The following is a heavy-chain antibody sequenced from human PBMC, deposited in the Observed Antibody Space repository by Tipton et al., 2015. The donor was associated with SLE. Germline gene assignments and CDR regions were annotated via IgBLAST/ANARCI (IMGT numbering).Heavy chain of an antibody. J-gene: IGHJ3*01. CDR3: VGGSFNDEDAVEV. D-gene: IGHD1-1*01. V-gene: IGHV3-7*04. CDR2: IKKDGSQK. Sequence: SLRLSCAASGFTFSNYWMTWVRQAPGKGLEWVANIKKDGSQKFYVDSVKGRFTISIDNAKKSLSLQMNSRRAGDTAVYYFVGGSFNDEDAVEVWGRGTMVAVSS. CDR1: GFTFSNYW.